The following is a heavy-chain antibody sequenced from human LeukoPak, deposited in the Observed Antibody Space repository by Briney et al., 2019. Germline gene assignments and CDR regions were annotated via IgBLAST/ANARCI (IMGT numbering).Heavy chain of an antibody. CDR2: IIPILGTA. CDR3: ARGAEYYYDSSGYGVY. V-gene: IGHV1-69*10. J-gene: IGHJ4*02. D-gene: IGHD3-22*01. CDR1: GGTFSSYA. Sequence: SVKVSCKASGGTFSSYAISWVRQAPGQGLEWMGGIIPILGTANYAQKFQGRVTMTRDTSISTAYMELSRLRSDDTAVYYCARGAEYYYDSSGYGVYWGQGTLVTVSS.